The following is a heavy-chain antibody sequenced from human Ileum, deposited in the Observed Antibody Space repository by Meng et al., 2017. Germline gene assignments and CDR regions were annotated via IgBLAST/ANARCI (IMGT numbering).Heavy chain of an antibody. CDR3: ARDLIASGAFFDS. CDR1: GFTFSDHY. J-gene: IGHJ4*02. V-gene: IGHV3-72*01. CDR2: IRNKIKSYTT. Sequence: GESLKISCAASGFTFSDHYMDWVRQAPGKGLEWVGRIRNKIKSYTTEYAASVKGRFTISRDDSKNSLYLQMNSLKTEDTAVYYCARDLIASGAFFDSWGQGTLVTVSS. D-gene: IGHD2-21*01.